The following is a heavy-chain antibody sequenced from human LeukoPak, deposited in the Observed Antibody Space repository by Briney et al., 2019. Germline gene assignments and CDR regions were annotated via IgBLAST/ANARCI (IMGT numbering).Heavy chain of an antibody. D-gene: IGHD1-14*01. J-gene: IGHJ3*02. Sequence: ASVTVSCKVSGYTLTELSMHWVRQAPGKGLEWMGGFDPEDGETIYAQKFQGRVTMTEDTSTDTAYMELSSLRSEDTAVYYCATVSPDHDAFDIWGQGTMVTVSS. CDR1: GYTLTELS. V-gene: IGHV1-24*01. CDR2: FDPEDGET. CDR3: ATVSPDHDAFDI.